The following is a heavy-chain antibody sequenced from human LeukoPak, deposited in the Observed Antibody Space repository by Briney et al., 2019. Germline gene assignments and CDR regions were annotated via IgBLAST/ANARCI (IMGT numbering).Heavy chain of an antibody. V-gene: IGHV3-30*02. CDR1: GFIFSSYG. D-gene: IGHD3-10*01. Sequence: GGSLRLSCAASGFIFSSYGMHWVRQAPGKGLEWAAFIRYDGSNKYYADSVKGRFTISRDNSNYTLCLQMTTLRVEDTALYYCTKDYYYGSGSDHWGQGTLVTVSS. J-gene: IGHJ4*02. CDR3: TKDYYYGSGSDH. CDR2: IRYDGSNK.